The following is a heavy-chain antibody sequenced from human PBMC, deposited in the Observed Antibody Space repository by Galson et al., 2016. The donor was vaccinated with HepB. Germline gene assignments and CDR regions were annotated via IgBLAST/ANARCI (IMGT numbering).Heavy chain of an antibody. CDR3: AREQEVGYGMDV. V-gene: IGHV1-18*01. Sequence: SVKVSCKASGYTFSNYGINWVRQAPGQGLEWMGWISTDNANTHYVQNFQGRVTMTTDTSTSTAYMELRRLRSDDPAVYYCAREQEVGYGMDVWGQGTTVTVSS. CDR2: ISTDNANT. J-gene: IGHJ6*02. D-gene: IGHD1-26*01. CDR1: GYTFSNYG.